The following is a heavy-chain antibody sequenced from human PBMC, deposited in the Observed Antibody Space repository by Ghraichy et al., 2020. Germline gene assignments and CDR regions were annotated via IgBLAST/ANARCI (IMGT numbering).Heavy chain of an antibody. V-gene: IGHV4-59*01. CDR1: GGSISSYY. J-gene: IGHJ4*02. D-gene: IGHD3-22*01. CDR3: ARRGYYKYYFDY. Sequence: SQTLSLTCTVSGGSISSYYWSWIRQPPGKGLEWIGSIYYSGSTNYNPSLKSRVTISVDTSKNQFSLKLSSVTAADTAVYYCARRGYYKYYFDYWGQGTLVTVSS. CDR2: IYYSGST.